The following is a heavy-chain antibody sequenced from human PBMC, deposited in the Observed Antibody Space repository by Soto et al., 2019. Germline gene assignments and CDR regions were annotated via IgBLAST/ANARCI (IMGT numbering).Heavy chain of an antibody. Sequence: QTLSLTCAISGDSVSSNSAAWNWIRQSPSRGLEWLGRTYYRSKWYNDYAVSVKSRITINPDTSKNQFSLQLNSVTPEDTAVYYCARDPHPEYSSSNYYGMDVWGQGTTVTVSS. CDR3: ARDPHPEYSSSNYYGMDV. D-gene: IGHD6-6*01. CDR2: TYYRSKWYN. V-gene: IGHV6-1*01. CDR1: GDSVSSNSAA. J-gene: IGHJ6*02.